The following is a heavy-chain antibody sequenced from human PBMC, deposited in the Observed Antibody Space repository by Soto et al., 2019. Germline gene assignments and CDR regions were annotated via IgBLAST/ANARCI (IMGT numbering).Heavy chain of an antibody. V-gene: IGHV3-30*18. CDR1: GFTFSSYG. Sequence: QVQLVESGGGVVQPGRSLRLSCAASGFTFSSYGMHWVRQAPGKGLEWVAVISYDGSNKYYADSVKGRFTISRDNSKNTLYLQMNSLRAEDTAVYYGAKDWSSGSTEAFDIWGQGTMVTVSS. J-gene: IGHJ3*02. D-gene: IGHD6-19*01. CDR2: ISYDGSNK. CDR3: AKDWSSGSTEAFDI.